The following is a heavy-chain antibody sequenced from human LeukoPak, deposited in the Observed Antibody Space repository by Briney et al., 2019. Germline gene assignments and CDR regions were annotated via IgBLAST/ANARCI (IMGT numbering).Heavy chain of an antibody. J-gene: IGHJ3*02. Sequence: ASVKGSCKASGYTFTGYYMHWVRQAPGQGLEWMGWINPNSGGTNYAQKFQGRVTMTRDTSISTAYMELSRLRSDDTAVYYCARDPGIAAAGAFDIWGQGTMVTVSS. CDR1: GYTFTGYY. D-gene: IGHD6-13*01. V-gene: IGHV1-2*02. CDR3: ARDPGIAAAGAFDI. CDR2: INPNSGGT.